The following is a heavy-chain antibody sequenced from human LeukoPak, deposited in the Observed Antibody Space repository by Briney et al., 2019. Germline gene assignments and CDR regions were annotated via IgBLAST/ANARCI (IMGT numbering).Heavy chain of an antibody. D-gene: IGHD3-16*01. Sequence: GGSLRPSCAASGFSFGIYFMNWVRQAPGKGLEWVSSISRTSEYIHYVDSVRGRFAISRDNAKNSVYLQMNSLRAEDTAVYFCAGGGDFDYWGQGILVTVSA. V-gene: IGHV3-21*01. CDR2: ISRTSEYI. J-gene: IGHJ4*02. CDR1: GFSFGIYF. CDR3: AGGGDFDY.